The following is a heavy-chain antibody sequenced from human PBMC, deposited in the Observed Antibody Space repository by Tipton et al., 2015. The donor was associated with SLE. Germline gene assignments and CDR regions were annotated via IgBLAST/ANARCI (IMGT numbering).Heavy chain of an antibody. CDR1: GDSVANSY. CDR3: ARQVDTEAVGSWNFAF. V-gene: IGHV4-59*08. D-gene: IGHD5-18*01. CDR2: IYNRGST. Sequence: TLSLTCSVSGDSVANSYWSWIRQPPGKGLEWIGYIYNRGSTNYNPSLKSRATISVDASKNQLSLRLSSVTAADTAVYYCARQVDTEAVGSWNFAFWGRGTLVTVSS. J-gene: IGHJ2*01.